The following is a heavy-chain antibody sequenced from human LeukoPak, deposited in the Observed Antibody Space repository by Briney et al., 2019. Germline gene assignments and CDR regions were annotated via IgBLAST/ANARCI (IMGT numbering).Heavy chain of an antibody. J-gene: IGHJ4*02. CDR1: GFTFSSYA. CDR3: AKEVLLSYGDYTYVDH. V-gene: IGHV3-23*01. D-gene: IGHD4-17*01. Sequence: PGGSLRLSCAASGFTFSSYAMSWVRQAPGRGLEWVSAISGSGGSTYYADSVKGRFTISRDNSKNTLNLQMNSLRAEDTAVYYCAKEVLLSYGDYTYVDHWGQGTLVTVSS. CDR2: ISGSGGST.